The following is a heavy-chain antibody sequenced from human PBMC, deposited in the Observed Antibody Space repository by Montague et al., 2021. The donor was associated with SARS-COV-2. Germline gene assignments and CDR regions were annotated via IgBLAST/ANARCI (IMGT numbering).Heavy chain of an antibody. V-gene: IGHV2-70*11. Sequence: PALGKPTQTLTLTCTFSGFSLGTSGMCVSWIRQPPGKALEWLARTDWDDDKYYSTSLKTRLTISKDTSKNQVVLTMTNMDPVDTATYYCARDKYYYDSSGYYPLVYFDYWGQGTLVTVSS. CDR2: TDWDDDK. D-gene: IGHD3-22*01. J-gene: IGHJ4*02. CDR1: GFSLGTSGMC. CDR3: ARDKYYYDSSGYYPLVYFDY.